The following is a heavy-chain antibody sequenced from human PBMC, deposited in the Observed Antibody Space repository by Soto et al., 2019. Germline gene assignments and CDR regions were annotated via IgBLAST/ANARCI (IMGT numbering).Heavy chain of an antibody. V-gene: IGHV4-31*03. J-gene: IGHJ5*02. Sequence: ASETLSLTCTVSGGSISSGCYYWSWIRQHPGKGLEWIGYIYYSGSTYYNPSLKSRVTISVDTSKNQFSLKLSSVTAADTAVYYCARGRSGWVNWFDPWGQGTLVTVSS. D-gene: IGHD6-19*01. CDR2: IYYSGST. CDR3: ARGRSGWVNWFDP. CDR1: GGSISSGCYY.